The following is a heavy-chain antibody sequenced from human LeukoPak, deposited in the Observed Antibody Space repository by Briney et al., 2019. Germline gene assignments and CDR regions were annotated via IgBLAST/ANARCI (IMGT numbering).Heavy chain of an antibody. CDR1: AFTFSNYG. Sequence: PGGSLRLSCAASAFTFSNYGMHWVRQAPGKGLVWVAFIRYDGSNKYYADSVKGRFTISRDNAKNSLHLQMNSLRAEDTAVYYCARLLVYNSGGEAFDHWGQGTLVTVSS. CDR2: IRYDGSNK. D-gene: IGHD1-20*01. CDR3: ARLLVYNSGGEAFDH. J-gene: IGHJ4*02. V-gene: IGHV3-30*02.